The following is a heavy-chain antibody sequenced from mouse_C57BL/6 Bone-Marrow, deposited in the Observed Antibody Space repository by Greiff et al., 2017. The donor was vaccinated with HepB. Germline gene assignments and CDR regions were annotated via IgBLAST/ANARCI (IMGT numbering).Heavy chain of an antibody. CDR3: AREEHDYDRAFAY. V-gene: IGHV1-55*01. Sequence: VQLQQPGAELVKPGASVKMSCKASGYTFTSYWITWVKQRPGQGLEWIGDIYPGSGSTNYNEKFKSKATLTVDTSSSTAYMQLSSLTSEDSAVYYCAREEHDYDRAFAYWGQGTLVTVSA. D-gene: IGHD2-4*01. J-gene: IGHJ3*01. CDR1: GYTFTSYW. CDR2: IYPGSGST.